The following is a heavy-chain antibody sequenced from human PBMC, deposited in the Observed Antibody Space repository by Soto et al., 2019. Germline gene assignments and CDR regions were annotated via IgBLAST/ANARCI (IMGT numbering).Heavy chain of an antibody. V-gene: IGHV3-30*03. CDR1: GFSFSTHA. J-gene: IGHJ4*02. Sequence: QVQLVESGGGVVQPGRSLRLSCAATGFSFSTHAMYWVRQAPGKGLEWVAVISFDGGIKYYADAVKGRFTISRDNSKNTVFLQTNSLRPEDTAAYFCVRDHGWTTGPCTGYFDYWGQGALVTVSS. CDR3: VRDHGWTTGPCTGYFDY. D-gene: IGHD6-19*01. CDR2: ISFDGGIK.